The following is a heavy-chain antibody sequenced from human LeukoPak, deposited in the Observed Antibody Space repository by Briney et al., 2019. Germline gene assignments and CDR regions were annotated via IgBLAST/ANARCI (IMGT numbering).Heavy chain of an antibody. Sequence: ASVKVSCKASGYTFTGYYMHWARQAPGQGLEWMGRINPNSGGTNYAQKFQGRVTMTRDTSISTAYMELSRLRSDDTAVYYCARSRYLRLEELFKNGAFDYWGQGTLVTVSS. J-gene: IGHJ4*02. CDR1: GYTFTGYY. D-gene: IGHD3-16*01. CDR3: ARSRYLRLEELFKNGAFDY. CDR2: INPNSGGT. V-gene: IGHV1-2*06.